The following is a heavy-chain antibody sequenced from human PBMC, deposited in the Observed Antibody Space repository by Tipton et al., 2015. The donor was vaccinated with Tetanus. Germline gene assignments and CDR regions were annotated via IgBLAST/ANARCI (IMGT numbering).Heavy chain of an antibody. CDR1: GGSFSAYY. D-gene: IGHD5-18*01. CDR2: INHSGST. CDR3: ARGGSYSYGPRGFDL. Sequence: TLSLTCAVYGGSFSAYYWSWIRQSPGKGLEWIGEINHSGSTTYSPSFKSRVTISADTPKNQFSLNLTSLTVADTAVYYCARGGSYSYGPRGFDLWGRGTLVTVSS. J-gene: IGHJ2*01. V-gene: IGHV4-34*01.